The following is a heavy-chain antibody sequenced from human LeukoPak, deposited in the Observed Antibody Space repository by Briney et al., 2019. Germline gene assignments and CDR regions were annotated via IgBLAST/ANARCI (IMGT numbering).Heavy chain of an antibody. V-gene: IGHV4-38-2*02. J-gene: IGHJ4*02. CDR1: GYSISSGYY. CDR2: IYYSGTT. D-gene: IGHD2-15*01. Sequence: PSETLSLTCTVSGYSISSGYYWGWIRQPPGKGLEWIGIIYYSGTTYYNPSLKSRVTISIDTSKNQFSLKLSSVTAADTAVYFCARNFPGVGCSGGSCYDYWGQGTLVTVSS. CDR3: ARNFPGVGCSGGSCYDY.